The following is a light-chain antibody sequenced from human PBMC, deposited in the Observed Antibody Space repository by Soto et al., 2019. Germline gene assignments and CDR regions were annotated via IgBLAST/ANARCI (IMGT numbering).Light chain of an antibody. Sequence: EIVMTQSPATLSVSPGERATLSCRASQSVGGNLAWYQQRPGRAPRLLIYDASTRATDIPARFSGSGSGTEFTLTISSLQSEDFALYYCQQYTNWHLYTFGQGTKLEIK. CDR2: DAS. CDR3: QQYTNWHLYT. CDR1: QSVGGN. J-gene: IGKJ2*01. V-gene: IGKV3-15*01.